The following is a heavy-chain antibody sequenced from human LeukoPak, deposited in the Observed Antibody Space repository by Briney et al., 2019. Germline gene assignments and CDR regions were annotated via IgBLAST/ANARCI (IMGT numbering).Heavy chain of an antibody. Sequence: GTSLRLSCTASGVTFSNDAIRGGRQAPGKGLEWGSVISFDVTDKQYAHSLNGRFFVTRDTPMNTVHLQLTNLRSEDSAVYYCAKPMAERRPLTPYFDFWGQGALVTVSS. D-gene: IGHD1-1*01. CDR2: ISFDVTDK. V-gene: IGHV3-30*18. J-gene: IGHJ4*02. CDR3: AKPMAERRPLTPYFDF. CDR1: GVTFSNDA.